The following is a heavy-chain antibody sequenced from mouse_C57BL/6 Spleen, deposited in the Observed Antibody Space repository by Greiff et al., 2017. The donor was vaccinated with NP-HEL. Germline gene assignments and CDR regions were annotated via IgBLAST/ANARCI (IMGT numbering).Heavy chain of an antibody. CDR2: INPSSGYT. CDR1: GYTFTRYW. Sequence: QVQLQQSGAELAKPGASVKLSCKASGYTFTRYWLRWVKQRPGQGLEWIGYINPSSGYTKYNQKFKDKATLTADKSSSTAYRQLSSLTYEDSAVYYCARGGNYYAMDYWGQGTSVTVSS. D-gene: IGHD1-1*02. V-gene: IGHV1-7*01. J-gene: IGHJ4*01. CDR3: ARGGNYYAMDY.